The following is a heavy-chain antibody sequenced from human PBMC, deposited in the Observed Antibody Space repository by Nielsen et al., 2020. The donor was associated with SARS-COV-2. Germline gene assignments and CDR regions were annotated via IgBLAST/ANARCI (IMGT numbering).Heavy chain of an antibody. V-gene: IGHV4-61*01. J-gene: IGHJ5*02. CDR2: IYYSGST. D-gene: IGHD1-26*01. CDR3: ARHSGVGAVALSWFDP. Sequence: SETLSLTCTVSGGSVSSGSYYWSWIRQPPGKGLEWIGYIYYSGSTRYNPSLKSRITISVDLSKNQFSLILSSVTAADTAVYYCARHSGVGAVALSWFDPWGQGTQVTVSS. CDR1: GGSVSSGSYY.